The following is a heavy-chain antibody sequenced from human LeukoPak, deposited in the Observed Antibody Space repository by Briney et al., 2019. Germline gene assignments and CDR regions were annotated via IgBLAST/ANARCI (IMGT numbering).Heavy chain of an antibody. Sequence: ASETLSLTCTVSGGSVSSYYWSWIRQPAGKGLEWIGRIYTSGSTNYNPSLKSRVTMSVDTSKNQFSLKLSSVTAADTAVYYCASTMVRGVAAFDIWGQGTMVTVSS. J-gene: IGHJ3*02. CDR1: GGSVSSYY. CDR3: ASTMVRGVAAFDI. V-gene: IGHV4-4*07. D-gene: IGHD3-10*01. CDR2: IYTSGST.